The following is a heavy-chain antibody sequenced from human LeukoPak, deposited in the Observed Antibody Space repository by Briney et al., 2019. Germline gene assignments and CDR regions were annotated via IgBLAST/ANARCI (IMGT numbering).Heavy chain of an antibody. CDR3: AKGAGYNNGDASDI. V-gene: IGHV3-43*02. D-gene: IGHD5-24*01. Sequence: GGSLRLSCAASGFTSNNYAMHWVRQGPGKGLEWVSLISGDGGRIYYADSMKGRFTISRDNSKNSLYLQMNSLRTEDTALYYCAKGAGYNNGDASDIWGLGTMVTVSS. J-gene: IGHJ3*02. CDR2: ISGDGGRI. CDR1: GFTSNNYA.